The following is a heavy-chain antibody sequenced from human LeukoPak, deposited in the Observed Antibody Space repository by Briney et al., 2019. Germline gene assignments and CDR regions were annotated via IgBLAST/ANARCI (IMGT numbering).Heavy chain of an antibody. Sequence: SETLSLTCAVYGGSFSGYYWSWIRQPPGKGLEWIGEINHRGSTNYNPYLKSRVTISVDTSKNQFSLKLSSVTAADTAVYYCARGKRTGYCSGGSCYPRYYFDYWGQGTLVTVSS. CDR3: ARGKRTGYCSGGSCYPRYYFDY. V-gene: IGHV4-34*01. D-gene: IGHD2-15*01. CDR1: GGSFSGYY. J-gene: IGHJ4*02. CDR2: INHRGST.